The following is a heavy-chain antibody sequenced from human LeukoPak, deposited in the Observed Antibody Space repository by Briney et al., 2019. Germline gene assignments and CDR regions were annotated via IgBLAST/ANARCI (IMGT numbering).Heavy chain of an antibody. CDR3: VRGTGY. Sequence: GGSLRLSCSVSGFTFSTYVMHWVRQPPGQGLEYVSAISSNGNNTYYADSVKGRFTITRDNSKNTLYLQMSSRRADDTAVYYCVRGTGYWGQGTLVTASS. J-gene: IGHJ4*02. CDR1: GFTFSTYV. CDR2: ISSNGNNT. V-gene: IGHV3-64D*06.